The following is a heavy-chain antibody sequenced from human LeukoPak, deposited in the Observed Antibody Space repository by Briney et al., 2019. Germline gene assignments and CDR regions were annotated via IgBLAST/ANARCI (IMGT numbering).Heavy chain of an antibody. Sequence: ASVTVSYKASGYTFTSYGISWLRQAPGQGLEWMGWISAYNGNTNYAQKLQGRVTMTTDTSTSTAYMELRSLRSDDTAVYYCARDGEITMVRGVIKLVDYWGQGTLVTVSS. CDR2: ISAYNGNT. V-gene: IGHV1-18*01. J-gene: IGHJ4*02. D-gene: IGHD3-10*01. CDR1: GYTFTSYG. CDR3: ARDGEITMVRGVIKLVDY.